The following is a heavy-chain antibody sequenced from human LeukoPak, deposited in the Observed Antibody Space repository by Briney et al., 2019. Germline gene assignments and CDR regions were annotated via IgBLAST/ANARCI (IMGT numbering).Heavy chain of an antibody. V-gene: IGHV3-30*04. J-gene: IGHJ4*02. CDR3: ARGGYSSGWYDFDQ. CDR2: ISYDGSHT. CDR1: GFTFSNYT. Sequence: PGGSLRLSRVASGFTFSNYTFHWVRQAPAKGLEWVAVISYDGSHTYYADSLKGRFNISRDNTRSRLYLQMTSLSTDDTAVYYCARGGYSSGWYDFDQWGQGTPVSVSS. D-gene: IGHD6-19*01.